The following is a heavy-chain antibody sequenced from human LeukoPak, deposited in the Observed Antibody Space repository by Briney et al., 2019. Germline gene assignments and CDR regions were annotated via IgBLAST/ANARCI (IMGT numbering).Heavy chain of an antibody. V-gene: IGHV3-9*01. CDR3: AKGYDSSGYYVFDY. Sequence: GGSLRLSCAASGFTFDDYAMHWVRQAPGKGLEWVSGISWNSGSIGYADSVKGRFTISRDNAKNSLYLQMNSLRAEDTALYYCAKGYDSSGYYVFDYWGQGTLVTVSS. J-gene: IGHJ4*02. CDR2: ISWNSGSI. D-gene: IGHD3-22*01. CDR1: GFTFDDYA.